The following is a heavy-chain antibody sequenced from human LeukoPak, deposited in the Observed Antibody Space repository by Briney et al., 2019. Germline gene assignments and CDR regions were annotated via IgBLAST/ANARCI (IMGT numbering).Heavy chain of an antibody. D-gene: IGHD5-12*01. Sequence: SETLSLACTVSGGSISSSSYYWGWIRQPPGKGLEWIGSIYYSGSTYYNPSLKSRVTISVDTSKDQFSLKLSSVTAADTAVYYCARQISWGYDYRYYYGMDVWGQGTTVTVSS. CDR2: IYYSGST. CDR3: ARQISWGYDYRYYYGMDV. CDR1: GGSISSSSYY. V-gene: IGHV4-39*01. J-gene: IGHJ6*02.